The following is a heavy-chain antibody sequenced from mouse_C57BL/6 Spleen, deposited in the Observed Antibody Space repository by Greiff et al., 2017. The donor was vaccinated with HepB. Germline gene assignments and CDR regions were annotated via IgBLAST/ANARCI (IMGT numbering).Heavy chain of an antibody. Sequence: EVQLVESGPGLVKPSQSLSLTCSVTGYSITSGYYWNWIRQFPGNKLEWMGYISYDGSNNYNPSLKNRISITRDTSKNQFFLKLNSVTTEDTATYYCARGVGFHFDYWGQGTTLTVSS. J-gene: IGHJ2*01. CDR1: GYSITSGYY. CDR3: ARGVGFHFDY. D-gene: IGHD1-1*02. V-gene: IGHV3-6*01. CDR2: ISYDGSN.